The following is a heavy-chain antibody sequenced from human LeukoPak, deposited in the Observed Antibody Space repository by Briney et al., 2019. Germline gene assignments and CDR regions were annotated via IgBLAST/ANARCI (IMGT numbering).Heavy chain of an antibody. V-gene: IGHV3-23*01. CDR1: GFTFSGFV. J-gene: IGHJ4*02. CDR3: AKCTRGWFEDY. CDR2: ISDRGDST. D-gene: IGHD6-19*01. Sequence: PGGSLRLSCAASGFTFSGFVMNWVRQAPGKGLEWVSTISDRGDSTYYADSVKGRFTISRDNSKNTLYLQMNSLRAEDTAVYYCAKCTRGWFEDYWGQGTLVTVSS.